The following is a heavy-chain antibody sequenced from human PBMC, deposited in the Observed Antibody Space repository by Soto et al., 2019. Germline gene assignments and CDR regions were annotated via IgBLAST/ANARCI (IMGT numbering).Heavy chain of an antibody. CDR1: GFTFSSYA. CDR3: AGLGVYDHYAMDV. Sequence: GGSLRLSCAASGFTFSSYAMSWVRQASGKGLEWVSAISGSGGSTYYADSVKGRFTISRDNSKNTLYLQMNSLRAEDTAIYFCAGLGVYDHYAMDVWGQGTTVTVSS. J-gene: IGHJ6*02. D-gene: IGHD2-2*03. CDR2: ISGSGGST. V-gene: IGHV3-23*01.